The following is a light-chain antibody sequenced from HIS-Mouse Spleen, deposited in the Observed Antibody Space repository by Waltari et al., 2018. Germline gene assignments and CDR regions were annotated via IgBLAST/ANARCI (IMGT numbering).Light chain of an antibody. CDR2: DAS. Sequence: QSALTQPRSVSGSPGQSVTISCTGTSSDVGGYNYVSWYQQHPGKAPKLMIYDASKRPSGVPDRFSGSKSGNTASLTISGLQAEDEADYYCCSYAGSYWVFGGGTKLTVL. CDR3: CSYAGSYWV. V-gene: IGLV2-11*01. CDR1: SSDVGGYNY. J-gene: IGLJ3*02.